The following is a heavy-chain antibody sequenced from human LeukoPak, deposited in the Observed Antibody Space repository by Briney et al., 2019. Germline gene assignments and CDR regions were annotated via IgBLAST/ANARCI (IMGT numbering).Heavy chain of an antibody. CDR1: GFTFSSYG. J-gene: IGHJ3*02. CDR2: IYSGGST. CDR3: ARDQNIAVAGTGSAFDI. Sequence: HPGRSLRLSCAASGFTFSSYGMHWVRQAPGKGLECVSVIYSGGSTYYADSVKGRFTISRDNSKNTLYLQMNSLRAEDTAVYYCARDQNIAVAGTGSAFDIWGQGTMVTVSS. V-gene: IGHV3-66*01. D-gene: IGHD6-19*01.